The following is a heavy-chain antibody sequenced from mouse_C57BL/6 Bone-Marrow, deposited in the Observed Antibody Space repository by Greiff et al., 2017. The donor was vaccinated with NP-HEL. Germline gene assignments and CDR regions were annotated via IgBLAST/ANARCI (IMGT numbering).Heavy chain of an antibody. CDR3: ARDALLYPFAY. CDR1: GFTFSDFY. J-gene: IGHJ3*01. V-gene: IGHV7-1*01. D-gene: IGHD2-12*01. CDR2: SRNKANDYTT. Sequence: EVMLVESGGGLVQSGRSLRLSCATSGFTFSDFYMEWVRQAPGKGLEWIAASRNKANDYTTEYSASVKGRFIVSRDTSQSILYLQMNALRAEDTAIYYCARDALLYPFAYWGQGTLVTVSA.